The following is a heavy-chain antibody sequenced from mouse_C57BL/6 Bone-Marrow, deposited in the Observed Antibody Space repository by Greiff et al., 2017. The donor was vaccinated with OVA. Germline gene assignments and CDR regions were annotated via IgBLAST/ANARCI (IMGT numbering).Heavy chain of an antibody. Sequence: EVHLVESGAELVKPGASVKLSCTASGFNIKDYYMHWVKQRTEQGLEWIGRIDPEDGETKYAPKFQGKATITADTSSNTAYLQLSSLTSEDTAVYYCARGALLRYRLWYFDVWGTGTTVTVSS. D-gene: IGHD1-1*01. CDR3: ARGALLRYRLWYFDV. CDR1: GFNIKDYY. J-gene: IGHJ1*03. CDR2: IDPEDGET. V-gene: IGHV14-2*01.